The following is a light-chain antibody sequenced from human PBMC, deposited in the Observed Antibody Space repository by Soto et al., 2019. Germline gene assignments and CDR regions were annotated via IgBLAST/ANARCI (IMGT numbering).Light chain of an antibody. CDR2: EGS. Sequence: QSALTQPASVSGSPGQSFTISCTGSSSDVGSYNLVSWYQQHPGKAPKLMIYEGSKRPSGVSNRFSGSKSGNTASLTISGLQAEDEADYYCCSYAGPFEVFGTGTKLTVL. V-gene: IGLV2-23*01. J-gene: IGLJ1*01. CDR1: SSDVGSYNL. CDR3: CSYAGPFEV.